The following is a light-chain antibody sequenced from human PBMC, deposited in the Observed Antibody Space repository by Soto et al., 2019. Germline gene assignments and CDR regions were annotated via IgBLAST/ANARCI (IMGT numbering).Light chain of an antibody. J-gene: IGKJ5*01. CDR2: GAS. Sequence: EIVLTQSPGTLSLSPGEIATLSCRASQSVSSSYLAWYQQKPGQAPRLLIYGASSRPTGIPDRFSGSGSGTDFTLTISRLEPEDFAVYYCQQYGSSSTFGRGTRLEIK. V-gene: IGKV3-20*01. CDR3: QQYGSSST. CDR1: QSVSSSY.